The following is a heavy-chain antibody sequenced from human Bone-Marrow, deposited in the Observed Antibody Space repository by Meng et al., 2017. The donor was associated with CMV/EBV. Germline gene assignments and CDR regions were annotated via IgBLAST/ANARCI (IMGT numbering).Heavy chain of an antibody. V-gene: IGHV3-9*01. CDR1: GFTFDDYA. CDR3: AKYMSSTTVFASHYYYYCMDV. J-gene: IGHJ6*02. CDR2: ISWNSGSI. D-gene: IGHD4-11*01. Sequence: GGSLRLSCAASGFTFDDYAMHWVRQAPGKGLEWVSGISWNSGSIGYADSVKGRFTISRDNAKNSLYLQMNSLRAEDTALYYFAKYMSSTTVFASHYYYYCMDVWGQGTMVTVSS.